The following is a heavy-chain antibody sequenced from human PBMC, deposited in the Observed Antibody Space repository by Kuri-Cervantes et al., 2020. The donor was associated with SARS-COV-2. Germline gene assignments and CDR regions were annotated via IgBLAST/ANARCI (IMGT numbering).Heavy chain of an antibody. J-gene: IGHJ5*02. CDR1: GGSISSYY. CDR2: IYYSGCT. Sequence: GSLRLSCTVSGGSISSYYWSWIRQPPGKGLEWIGYIYYSGCTNYNPSLKSRVTISVDTSKNQFSLKLSFVTAADTAVYYCARTDSPPLNWFDPWGQGTLVTVSS. CDR3: ARTDSPPLNWFDP. D-gene: IGHD2-21*01. V-gene: IGHV4-59*01.